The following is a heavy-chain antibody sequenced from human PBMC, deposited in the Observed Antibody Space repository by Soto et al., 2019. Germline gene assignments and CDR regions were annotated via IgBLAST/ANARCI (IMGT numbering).Heavy chain of an antibody. Sequence: PSETLSLTCTVSGGSISSSSYYWGWIRQPPGKGLEWIGSIYYSGSTYYNPSLKSRVTISVDTSKNQFSLKLSSVTAADTAVYYCARMVRGLGSLYGMDVWGQGTTVTVSS. V-gene: IGHV4-39*01. D-gene: IGHD3-10*01. CDR2: IYYSGST. CDR1: GGSISSSSYY. J-gene: IGHJ6*02. CDR3: ARMVRGLGSLYGMDV.